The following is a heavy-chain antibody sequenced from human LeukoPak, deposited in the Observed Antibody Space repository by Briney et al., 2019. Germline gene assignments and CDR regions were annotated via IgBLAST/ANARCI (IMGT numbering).Heavy chain of an antibody. CDR2: INPNSGGT. Sequence: ASVKVSCKASGYTFTGYYMHWVRQAPGQGLEWMGSINPNSGGTNYAQKFQGRVTMTRDTSISTAYMELSRLRADDTAVYYCARGQWVWELPTTNWFDPWGQGTLVTVSS. D-gene: IGHD1-26*01. J-gene: IGHJ5*02. V-gene: IGHV1-2*02. CDR1: GYTFTGYY. CDR3: ARGQWVWELPTTNWFDP.